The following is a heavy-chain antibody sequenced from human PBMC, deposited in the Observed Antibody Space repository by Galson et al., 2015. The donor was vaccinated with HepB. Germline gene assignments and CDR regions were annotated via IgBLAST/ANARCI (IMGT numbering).Heavy chain of an antibody. CDR3: ARDRCSSTSCSVWYFDL. CDR2: IWYDGSNK. CDR1: GFTFSSYG. Sequence: SLRLSCAASGFTFSSYGMHWVRQAPGKGLEWVAVIWYDGSNKYYADSVKGRFTISRDNSKNTLYLQMNSLRAEDTAVYYCARDRCSSTSCSVWYFDLWGRGTLVTVSS. D-gene: IGHD2-2*01. J-gene: IGHJ2*01. V-gene: IGHV3-33*01.